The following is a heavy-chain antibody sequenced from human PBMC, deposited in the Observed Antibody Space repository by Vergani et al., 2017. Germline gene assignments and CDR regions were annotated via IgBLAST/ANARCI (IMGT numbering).Heavy chain of an antibody. D-gene: IGHD2-2*01. V-gene: IGHV2-70*13. CDR2: IDGDDDK. CDR3: ARIVLGSTDY. J-gene: IGHJ4*02. Sequence: QVTLRESGPALVKPTQTLTLTCTFSGFSLSASGMSVTWFRQPPGKALEWVARIDGDDDKHYSTSLKTRLTISKDTSKNRVVLTMTNMDPVDTATYYCARIVLGSTDYWGQGTLVTVSS. CDR1: GFSLSASGMS.